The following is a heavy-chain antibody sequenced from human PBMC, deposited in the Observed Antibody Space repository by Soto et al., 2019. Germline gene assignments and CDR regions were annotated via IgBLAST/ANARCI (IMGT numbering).Heavy chain of an antibody. Sequence: QVQLVQSGAEVKKPGSSMKISCKASGASFSKYAISWVRQAPGPGLEWMGGIIPNFGTPNYAQKFQGRITITADASSSTAYMELSSLTSEDTAVYYCAWFGEPSADVWGQGTTVTVSS. CDR3: AWFGEPSADV. CDR1: GASFSKYA. J-gene: IGHJ6*02. CDR2: IIPNFGTP. D-gene: IGHD3-10*01. V-gene: IGHV1-69*01.